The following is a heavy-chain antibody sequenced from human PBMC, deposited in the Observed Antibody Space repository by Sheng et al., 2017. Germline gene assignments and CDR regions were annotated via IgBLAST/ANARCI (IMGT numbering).Heavy chain of an antibody. Sequence: QVQLVQSGAEVKKPGASVKVSCKASGYTFTGYYMHWVRQAPGQGLERMGWINPNSGGTNYAQKFQGRVTMTRDTSISTAYMELSRLRSDDTAVYYCARGPLCGFVVVVPLDYWGQGTLVTVSS. D-gene: IGHD2-15*01. CDR1: GYTFTGYY. CDR2: INPNSGGT. CDR3: ARGPLCGFVVVVPLDY. J-gene: IGHJ4*02. V-gene: IGHV1-2*02.